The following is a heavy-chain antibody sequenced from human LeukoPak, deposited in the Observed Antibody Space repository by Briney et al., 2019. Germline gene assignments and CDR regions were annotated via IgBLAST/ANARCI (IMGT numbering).Heavy chain of an antibody. V-gene: IGHV4-59*01. Sequence: PSETLSLTCTVSGVSITTYYWSWIRQPPGKGLEWIGHIYNSGSAKYNPSLKSRVTISVDTPKNQFSLKLSSVTTADTAVYYCARVDYDSSGYYSNYYFDYWGQGTLVTVSS. CDR2: IYNSGSA. D-gene: IGHD3-22*01. J-gene: IGHJ4*02. CDR1: GVSITTYY. CDR3: ARVDYDSSGYYSNYYFDY.